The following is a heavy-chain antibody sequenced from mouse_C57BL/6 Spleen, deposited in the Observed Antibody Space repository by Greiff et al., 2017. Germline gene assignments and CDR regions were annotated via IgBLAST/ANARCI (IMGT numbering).Heavy chain of an antibody. V-gene: IGHV2-5*01. Sequence: VQLVESGPGLVQPSQSLSITCTVSGFSLTSYGVHWVRQSPGKGLEWLGVIWRGGSTDYNAAFMSRLSITKDNSKSQVFFKMNSLQADDTAIYFCAKGALLRYYFDYWGQGTTLTVSS. CDR2: IWRGGST. CDR3: AKGALLRYYFDY. D-gene: IGHD1-1*01. CDR1: GFSLTSYG. J-gene: IGHJ2*01.